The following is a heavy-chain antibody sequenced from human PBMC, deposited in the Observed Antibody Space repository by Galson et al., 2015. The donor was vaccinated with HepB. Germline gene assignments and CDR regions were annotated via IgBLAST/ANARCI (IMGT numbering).Heavy chain of an antibody. CDR3: ARDIKLEWLPHYYGMDV. Sequence: TLRLSCAASGFTFSDYYMSWIRQAPGKGLAWGSYISSSGSTIYYADSVKGRFTISRDNAKNSLYLQMNSLRAEDTAVYYCARDIKLEWLPHYYGMDVWGQGTTVTVSS. CDR2: ISSSGSTI. CDR1: GFTFSDYY. V-gene: IGHV3-11*01. J-gene: IGHJ6*02. D-gene: IGHD3-3*01.